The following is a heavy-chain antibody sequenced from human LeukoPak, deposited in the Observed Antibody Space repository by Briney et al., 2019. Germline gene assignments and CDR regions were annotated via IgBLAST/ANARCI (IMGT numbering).Heavy chain of an antibody. CDR3: ARHAPVGDILTGYYNPIDY. Sequence: PSETLSLTCTVSGGSISSSSYYWGWLRQPPGKGLEWIGSIYYSGSTYYNPSLKSRVTISVDTSKNQFSLKLSSVTAADTAVYYCARHAPVGDILTGYYNPIDYWGQGTLVTVSS. J-gene: IGHJ4*02. CDR2: IYYSGST. D-gene: IGHD3-9*01. CDR1: GGSISSSSYY. V-gene: IGHV4-39*01.